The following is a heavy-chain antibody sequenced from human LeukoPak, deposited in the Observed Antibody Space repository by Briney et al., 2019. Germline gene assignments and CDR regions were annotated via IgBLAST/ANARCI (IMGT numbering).Heavy chain of an antibody. Sequence: GESLRLSSTASGFTFGDYAMSWDRQAPGEGPEWVGFIRRKANGGTTEYVAAVKGRFTISRDDSKSIAYPQMNSLKTEDTAVYYCTSGLYYDSWSDLFDYWGQGTLVTVSS. D-gene: IGHD3-3*01. J-gene: IGHJ4*02. CDR3: TSGLYYDSWSDLFDY. CDR1: GFTFGDYA. CDR2: IRRKANGGTT. V-gene: IGHV3-49*04.